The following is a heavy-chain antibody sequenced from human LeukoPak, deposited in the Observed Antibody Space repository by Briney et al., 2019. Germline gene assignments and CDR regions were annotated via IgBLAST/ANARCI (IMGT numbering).Heavy chain of an antibody. CDR3: ARDRRTGGSTWNGPNSPFDY. Sequence: PGGSLRLSCAASGFTFSSYSMSWVRQAPGKGLEWVANIKQDGSEKYYVDSVKGRFTISRDNAKNSLYLQMNSLRAEDTAVYYCARDRRTGGSTWNGPNSPFDYWGQGTLVTVSS. V-gene: IGHV3-7*01. J-gene: IGHJ4*02. CDR1: GFTFSSYS. CDR2: IKQDGSEK. D-gene: IGHD1-1*01.